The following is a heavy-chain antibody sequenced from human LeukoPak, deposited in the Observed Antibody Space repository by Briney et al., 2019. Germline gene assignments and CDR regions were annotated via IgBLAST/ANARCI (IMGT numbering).Heavy chain of an antibody. V-gene: IGHV4-39*07. D-gene: IGHD6-6*01. CDR2: IYYSGST. CDR3: ASARQQLVGYNWFDP. CDR1: GGSISSSRYY. Sequence: SETLSLTCTVSGGSISSSRYYWGWIRQPPGKGLEGIGSIYYSGSTYYNPSLKSRVTISVDTSKNQFSLKLSSVAAADTAVYYCASARQQLVGYNWFDPWGQGTLVTVSS. J-gene: IGHJ5*02.